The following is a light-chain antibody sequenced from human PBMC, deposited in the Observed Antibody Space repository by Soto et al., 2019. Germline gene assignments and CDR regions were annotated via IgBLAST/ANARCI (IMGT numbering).Light chain of an antibody. Sequence: DIQMTQSPSSLSASVGDRVTITCRARQNINHWLAWYQQKPGRAPKLLIYDASSLESGVPSRFSCSGSGTEFTLTISSLQSDDFAIYYCQQYTSHFGHGTKVEIK. J-gene: IGKJ1*01. CDR3: QQYTSH. V-gene: IGKV1-5*01. CDR2: DAS. CDR1: QNINHW.